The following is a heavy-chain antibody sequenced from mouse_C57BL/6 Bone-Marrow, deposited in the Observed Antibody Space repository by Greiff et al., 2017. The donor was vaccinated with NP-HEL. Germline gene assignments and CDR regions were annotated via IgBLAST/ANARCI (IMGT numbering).Heavy chain of an antibody. Sequence: EVKLVESGGGLVQPKGSLKLSCAASGFTFNTYAMHWVRQAPGKGLEWVARISSKSSNYATYYADSVKDRFTISRDYSQSMLYLQMNNLETEDTAMYYCVRDYDGGAWFAYWGQGTLVTVSA. CDR1: GFTFNTYA. J-gene: IGHJ3*01. CDR2: ISSKSSNYAT. CDR3: VRDYDGGAWFAY. D-gene: IGHD1-1*01. V-gene: IGHV10-3*01.